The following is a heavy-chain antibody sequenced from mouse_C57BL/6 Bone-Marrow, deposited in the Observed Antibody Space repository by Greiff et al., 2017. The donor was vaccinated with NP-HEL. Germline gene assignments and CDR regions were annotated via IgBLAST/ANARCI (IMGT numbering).Heavy chain of an antibody. V-gene: IGHV1-81*01. CDR1: GYTFTSYG. Sequence: VQLQQSGAELARPGASVKLSCKASGYTFTSYGISWVKQRTGQGLEWIGEIYPRSGNTYYNEKFKGKATLTADKSSSTAYMELRSLTSEDSAVYFCARFDYSNGCAYWGQGTLVTVSA. J-gene: IGHJ3*01. D-gene: IGHD2-5*01. CDR3: ARFDYSNGCAY. CDR2: IYPRSGNT.